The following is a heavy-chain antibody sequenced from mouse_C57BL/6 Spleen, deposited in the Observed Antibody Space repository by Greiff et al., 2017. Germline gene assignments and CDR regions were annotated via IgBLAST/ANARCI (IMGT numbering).Heavy chain of an antibody. J-gene: IGHJ4*01. V-gene: IGHV14-1*01. CDR2: IDPEDGYT. CDR3: TLIYDGYYGAMDY. CDR1: GFNIKDYY. Sequence: EVKVEESGAELVRPGASVKLSCTASGFNIKDYYMPWVKQRPEQGLEWIGRIDPEDGYTEYAPEFQGKATMTADTSSNTAYLQLSSLTSEDTAVYYCTLIYDGYYGAMDYWGQGTSVNVSS. D-gene: IGHD2-3*01.